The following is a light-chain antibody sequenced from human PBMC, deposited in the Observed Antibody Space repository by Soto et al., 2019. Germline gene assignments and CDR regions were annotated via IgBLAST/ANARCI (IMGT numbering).Light chain of an antibody. CDR1: QAINKY. J-gene: IGKJ1*01. V-gene: IGKV1-39*01. Sequence: DIQMTQSPSSLPAYVGDSVTITCRASQAINKYLNWYQHKAGQAPKLLIYGASSLHKGVPARLRGIVAGTFLTLTISSLQPEDFATYYCHQSYTTPGTFGRGTTVEIK. CDR2: GAS. CDR3: HQSYTTPGT.